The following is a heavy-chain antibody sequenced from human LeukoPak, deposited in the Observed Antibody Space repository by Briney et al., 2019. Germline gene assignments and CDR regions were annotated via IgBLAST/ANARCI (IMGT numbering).Heavy chain of an antibody. CDR1: GFTFSSYW. D-gene: IGHD4/OR15-4a*01. Sequence: GGSLRLSCAASGFTFSSYWMHWVRQAPGKGLVWVSRINSDGSSTSYADSVKGRFTISRDNAKNTLYLQMNSLRAEDTAVYYCARAAKLNANNYYYYGMDAWGQGTTVTVSS. CDR2: INSDGSST. V-gene: IGHV3-74*01. CDR3: ARAAKLNANNYYYYGMDA. J-gene: IGHJ6*02.